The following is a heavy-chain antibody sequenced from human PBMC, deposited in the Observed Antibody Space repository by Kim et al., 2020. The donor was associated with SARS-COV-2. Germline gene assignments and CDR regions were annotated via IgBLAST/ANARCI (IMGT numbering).Heavy chain of an antibody. CDR2: INAGNGNT. CDR3: ASDVGIAAHSYYYYGMDG. V-gene: IGHV1-3*01. CDR1: GYTFTSYA. D-gene: IGHD6-6*01. J-gene: IGHJ6*02. Sequence: ASVKVSCKASGYTFTSYAMHWVRQAPGQRLEWMGWINAGNGNTKYSQKFQGRVTITRDTSASTAYMELSSLRSDDTAVYYCASDVGIAAHSYYYYGMDGCGQGATVTVSS.